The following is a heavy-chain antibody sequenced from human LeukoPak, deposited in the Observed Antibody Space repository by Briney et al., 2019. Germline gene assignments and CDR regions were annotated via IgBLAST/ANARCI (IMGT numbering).Heavy chain of an antibody. CDR2: IYHSGST. CDR3: ARAPYSGSYYGY. CDR1: GYSISSGYY. V-gene: IGHV4-38-2*02. Sequence: SETLSLTCNVSGYSISSGYYWGWIRQPPGKGLEWIGSIYHSGSTYYNPSLKSRVTISVDTSKNQFSLKLSSVTAADTAVYYCARAPYSGSYYGYWGQGTLVTVSS. J-gene: IGHJ4*02. D-gene: IGHD1-26*01.